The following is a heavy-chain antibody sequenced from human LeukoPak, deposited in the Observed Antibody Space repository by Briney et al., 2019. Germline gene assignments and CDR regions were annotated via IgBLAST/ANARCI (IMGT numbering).Heavy chain of an antibody. V-gene: IGHV4-34*01. D-gene: IGHD6-25*01. Sequence: SETLSLTCAVYGGSFSGYYWSWIRQPPGKGLEWIGEIDHSGSTNYNPSLKSRVTISVDTSKNQFSLKLSSVTAADTAVYYCERGAATGYYFDYWGQGTLVTVSS. CDR3: ERGAATGYYFDY. CDR2: IDHSGST. J-gene: IGHJ4*02. CDR1: GGSFSGYY.